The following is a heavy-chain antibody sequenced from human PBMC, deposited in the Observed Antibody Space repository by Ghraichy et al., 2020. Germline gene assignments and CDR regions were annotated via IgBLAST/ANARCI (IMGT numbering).Heavy chain of an antibody. J-gene: IGHJ2*01. V-gene: IGHV1-18*01. CDR1: GYSFSSFA. D-gene: IGHD3-10*01. CDR3: ARDRTTSGAGWYFDH. Sequence: ASVKVSCKASGYSFSSFAITWVRQAPGQALESMGWINPGNGNTNYAEKFQGRVTMTVDKSTRTVYMQLRSLTSDDTAVYYCARDRTTSGAGWYFDHWGRGTLVSVSS. CDR2: INPGNGNT.